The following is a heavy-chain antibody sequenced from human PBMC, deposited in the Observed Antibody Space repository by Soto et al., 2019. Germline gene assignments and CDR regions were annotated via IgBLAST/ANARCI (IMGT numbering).Heavy chain of an antibody. V-gene: IGHV3-30*18. D-gene: IGHD5-12*01. Sequence: GGSLRLSCAASGFTFSSYGMHWVRQAPGKGLEWVAVISYDGSNKYYADSVKGRFTISRDNSKNTLYLQMNSLRAEDTAVYYCAKDFARGYSGYDSALDYWGQGTLVTVSS. CDR3: AKDFARGYSGYDSALDY. CDR2: ISYDGSNK. J-gene: IGHJ4*02. CDR1: GFTFSSYG.